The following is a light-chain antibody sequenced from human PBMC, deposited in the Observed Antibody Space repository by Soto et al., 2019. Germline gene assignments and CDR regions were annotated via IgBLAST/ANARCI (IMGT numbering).Light chain of an antibody. CDR2: KAS. CDR1: QSISNW. J-gene: IGKJ1*01. Sequence: DIQMTQSPSTLSASVGDGVTITCRASQSISNWLAWYQQKPGKAPKLLFYKASSLEGGVPSRFSGSGSGTEFTLTISSLQPDDFATYYCQQYDSYSQTFGQGTRVDIK. CDR3: QQYDSYSQT. V-gene: IGKV1-5*03.